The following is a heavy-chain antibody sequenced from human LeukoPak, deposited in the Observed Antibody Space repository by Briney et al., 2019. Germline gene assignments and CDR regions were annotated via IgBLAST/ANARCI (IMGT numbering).Heavy chain of an antibody. V-gene: IGHV4-38-2*02. D-gene: IGHD3-10*01. CDR1: GYSISSGYY. Sequence: PSETLSLTCTVSGYSISSGYYWGWIRQPPGKGLEWIGSIYHSGSTSYNPSLKSRVTISVDTSKNQFSLKLSSVTAADTAVYYCARTRSLWFGELLGRYYYYYMDVWGKGTTVTVSS. J-gene: IGHJ6*03. CDR3: ARTRSLWFGELLGRYYYYYMDV. CDR2: IYHSGST.